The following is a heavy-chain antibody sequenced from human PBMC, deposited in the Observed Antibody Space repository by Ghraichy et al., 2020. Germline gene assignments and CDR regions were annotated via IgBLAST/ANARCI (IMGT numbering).Heavy chain of an antibody. CDR1: GGTFSSYA. Sequence: SVKVSCKASGGTFSSYAISWVRQAPGQGLEWMGGIIPIFGTANYAQKFQGRVTITADESTSTAYMELSSLRSEDTAVYYCARELSERRIVGALGPYYFDYWGQGTLVTVSS. V-gene: IGHV1-69*13. J-gene: IGHJ4*02. D-gene: IGHD1-26*01. CDR2: IIPIFGTA. CDR3: ARELSERRIVGALGPYYFDY.